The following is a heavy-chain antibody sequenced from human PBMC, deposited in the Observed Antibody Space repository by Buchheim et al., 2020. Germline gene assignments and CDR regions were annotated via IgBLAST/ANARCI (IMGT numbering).Heavy chain of an antibody. D-gene: IGHD7-27*01. CDR3: AKARLTGVIRDAFDI. Sequence: EVQLLESGGGLVQPGGSLRLSCAASGFSFSNYAMSWVRQAPGNGLEWVSVMSASGDGAYYGDSVQGRFTISRDNSKNTLDLQANSLRAEDTALYYCAKARLTGVIRDAFDIWGQGT. CDR2: MSASGDGA. CDR1: GFSFSNYA. J-gene: IGHJ3*02. V-gene: IGHV3-23*01.